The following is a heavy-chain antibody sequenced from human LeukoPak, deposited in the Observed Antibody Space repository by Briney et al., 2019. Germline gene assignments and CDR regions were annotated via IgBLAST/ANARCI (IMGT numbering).Heavy chain of an antibody. J-gene: IGHJ4*02. CDR2: ISGSGDKT. CDR1: GFTFSSNG. D-gene: IGHD3-22*01. CDR3: AKTNGYYDL. V-gene: IGHV3-23*01. Sequence: GGSLRLSCAASGFTFSSNGMSWVRKAPGKGLEWVSSISGSGDKTYYADFVKGRFTISRDNSKSTMYLQMNSLRAEDTAVYHCAKTNGYYDLWGQGTLVIVSS.